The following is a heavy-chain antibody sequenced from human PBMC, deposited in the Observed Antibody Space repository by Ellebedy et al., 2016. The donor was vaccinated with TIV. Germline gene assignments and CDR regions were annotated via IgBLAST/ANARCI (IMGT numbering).Heavy chain of an antibody. D-gene: IGHD6-13*01. V-gene: IGHV4-59*01. CDR2: IYYSGST. CDR3: ARVVWQQPVSYAFDI. CDR1: GGPISSYY. Sequence: MPSETLSLTCTASGGPISSYYWSWIRQPPGKGLEWIGYIYYSGSTNYNPSLKSRVTISVDTSKNQFSLRLSSVTAADTAVYYCARVVWQQPVSYAFDIWGQGTMVTVSS. J-gene: IGHJ3*02.